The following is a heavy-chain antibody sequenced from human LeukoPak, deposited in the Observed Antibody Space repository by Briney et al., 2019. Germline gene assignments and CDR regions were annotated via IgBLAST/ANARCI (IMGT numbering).Heavy chain of an antibody. CDR3: ARKYYYERSGYTYWYFDL. Sequence: ASVKVSWKASGYIFTNYGITWVRQAPGQGLEWMGWISASNGKTNYAQNLQGRVTMTTDTSTSTGYMELRRLRSEDTAVYYCARKYYYERSGYTYWYFDLWGRGTLVTVSS. J-gene: IGHJ2*01. CDR2: ISASNGKT. D-gene: IGHD3-22*01. CDR1: GYIFTNYG. V-gene: IGHV1-18*01.